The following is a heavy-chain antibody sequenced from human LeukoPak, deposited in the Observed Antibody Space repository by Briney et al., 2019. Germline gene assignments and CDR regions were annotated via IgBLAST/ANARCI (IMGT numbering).Heavy chain of an antibody. J-gene: IGHJ6*04. D-gene: IGHD3-3*01. Sequence: GGSLRLSCAASGFTFSSYWMHWVRQAPGKGLVWVSRINSDGSSTSYADSVKGRFTISRDNAKNTLYLQMNSLRAEDTAVYYCARDLRMYYDFWSDYPMDVWGKGTTVTVSS. CDR3: ARDLRMYYDFWSDYPMDV. CDR2: INSDGSST. V-gene: IGHV3-74*01. CDR1: GFTFSSYW.